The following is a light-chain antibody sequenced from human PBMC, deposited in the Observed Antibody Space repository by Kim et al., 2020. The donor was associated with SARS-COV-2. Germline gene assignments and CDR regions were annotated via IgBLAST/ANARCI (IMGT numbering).Light chain of an antibody. CDR3: AAWDDSLNGHV. CDR2: SNN. CDR1: CSNIESNT. V-gene: IGLV1-44*01. J-gene: IGLJ3*02. Sequence: GRKVTVSCSDSCSNIESNTSNWYQQLQGTAPKLLFYSNNQRPSGVPDRFSGSKSGNSASLAISVLQSEDGAGYYCAAWDDSLNGHVFGGGTQLTVL.